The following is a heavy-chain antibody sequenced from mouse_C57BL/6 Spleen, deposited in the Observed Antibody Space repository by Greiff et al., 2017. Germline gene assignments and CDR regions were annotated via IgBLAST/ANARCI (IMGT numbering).Heavy chain of an antibody. D-gene: IGHD1-1*01. Sequence: EVKLEESGPGLVKPSQSLSLTCSVTGYSITSGYYWNWIRQFPGNKLEWMGYISYDGSNNYNPSLKNRISITRDTSKNQFFLKLNSVTTEDTATYYCARDYYYGSSYGFSYFDVWGTGTTVTVSS. CDR2: ISYDGSN. CDR1: GYSITSGYY. J-gene: IGHJ1*03. CDR3: ARDYYYGSSYGFSYFDV. V-gene: IGHV3-6*01.